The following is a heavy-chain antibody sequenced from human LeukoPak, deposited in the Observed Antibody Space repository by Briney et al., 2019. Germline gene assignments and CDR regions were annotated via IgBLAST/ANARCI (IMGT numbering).Heavy chain of an antibody. J-gene: IGHJ6*03. D-gene: IGHD2-15*01. CDR1: GYTFTGYY. Sequence: ASVKVSCKASGYTFTGYYMHWVRQAPGQGLEWMGWINPNSGGTNYAQKFQGRVTMSRDTSISTAYMELSRLRSDDTAVYYCARDPRAVLPYSWYYYYYMDVWGKGTTVTVSS. CDR3: ARDPRAVLPYSWYYYYYMDV. CDR2: INPNSGGT. V-gene: IGHV1-2*02.